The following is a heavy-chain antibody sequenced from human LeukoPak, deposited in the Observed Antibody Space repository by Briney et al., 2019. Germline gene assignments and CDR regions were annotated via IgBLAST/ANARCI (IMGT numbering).Heavy chain of an antibody. Sequence: SETLSPTCAVYGGSFSGYYWSWIRQPPGKGLEWIGEINHSGSTNYNPSLKSRVTISVDTSKNQFSLKLSSVTAADTAVYYCASLTSGSSGWRTSRDYWGQGTLVTVSS. D-gene: IGHD6-19*01. CDR2: INHSGST. J-gene: IGHJ4*02. V-gene: IGHV4-34*01. CDR3: ASLTSGSSGWRTSRDY. CDR1: GGSFSGYY.